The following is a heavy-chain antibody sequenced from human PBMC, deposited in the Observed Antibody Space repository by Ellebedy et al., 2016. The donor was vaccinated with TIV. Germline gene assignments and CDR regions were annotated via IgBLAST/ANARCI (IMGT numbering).Heavy chain of an antibody. CDR3: ARDTAMVFDY. CDR2: INHSGST. D-gene: IGHD5-18*01. V-gene: IGHV4-34*01. J-gene: IGHJ4*02. CDR1: GGSFSGYY. Sequence: SETLSLXCAVYGGSFSGYYWSWIRQPPGKGLEWIGEINHSGSTNYNPSLKSRVTISVDTSKNQFSLKLSSVTAADTAVYYCARDTAMVFDYWGQGTLVTVSS.